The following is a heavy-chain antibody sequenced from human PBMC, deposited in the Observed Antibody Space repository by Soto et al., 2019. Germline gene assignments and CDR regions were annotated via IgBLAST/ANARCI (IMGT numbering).Heavy chain of an antibody. D-gene: IGHD2-21*01. Sequence: EVQLVESGGDLILPGGSLRLSCAASGFSVSSTYMNWVRQAPGKGLEWVSVIYSGGSASYADSVKGRFTISRDNSKNTVYLQMSNMRADDTGVYYCARGEVWGWRHYFDLWGQGTLVTVSS. J-gene: IGHJ4*02. CDR3: ARGEVWGWRHYFDL. CDR2: IYSGGSA. V-gene: IGHV3-53*01. CDR1: GFSVSSTY.